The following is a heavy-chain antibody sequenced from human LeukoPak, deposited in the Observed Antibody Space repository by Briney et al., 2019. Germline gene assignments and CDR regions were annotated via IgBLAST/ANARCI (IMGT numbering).Heavy chain of an antibody. CDR3: ASLKNYYDSSGYLVTDAFDI. J-gene: IGHJ3*02. Sequence: ASVKVSCKASGYTFSTSTISWVRQAAGQGLECMGWINPKNGKTSYAQKFQDRVTMTTDTSTSTAYMELRSLRSDDTAVYYCASLKNYYDSSGYLVTDAFDIWGQGTMVTVSS. V-gene: IGHV1-18*01. CDR1: GYTFSTST. CDR2: INPKNGKT. D-gene: IGHD3-22*01.